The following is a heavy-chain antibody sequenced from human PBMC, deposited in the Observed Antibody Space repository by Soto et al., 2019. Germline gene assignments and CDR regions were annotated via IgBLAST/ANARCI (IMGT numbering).Heavy chain of an antibody. CDR2: IIPIFGTA. J-gene: IGHJ6*02. CDR3: ASVHKRYCSSTSCTRRDFYYYYGMDV. Sequence: SVKVSCKASGGSFSSYAISGVRQAPGQGLEWMGGIIPIFGTANYAQKFQGRVTITADESTSTAYMELSSLRSEDTAVYYCASVHKRYCSSTSCTRRDFYYYYGMDVWGQGTTVTVSS. CDR1: GGSFSSYA. D-gene: IGHD2-2*01. V-gene: IGHV1-69*13.